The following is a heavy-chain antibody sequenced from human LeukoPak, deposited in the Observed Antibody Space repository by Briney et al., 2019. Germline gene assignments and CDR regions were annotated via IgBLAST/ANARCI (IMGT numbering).Heavy chain of an antibody. Sequence: GGSLRLSCAASGFTVSSNYMSWVRQAPGKGLGWVSVIYSGGSTYYADSVKGRFTISRDNSKNTLYLQMNSLRAEDTAVYYCARAHTYYYDSSGYYGSYFDYWGQGTLVTVSS. CDR2: IYSGGST. CDR3: ARAHTYYYDSSGYYGSYFDY. CDR1: GFTVSSNY. J-gene: IGHJ4*02. V-gene: IGHV3-53*01. D-gene: IGHD3-22*01.